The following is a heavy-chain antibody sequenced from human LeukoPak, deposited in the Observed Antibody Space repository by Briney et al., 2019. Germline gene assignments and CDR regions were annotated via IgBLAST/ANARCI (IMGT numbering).Heavy chain of an antibody. V-gene: IGHV1-2*02. D-gene: IGHD6-13*01. CDR3: ARMAGFSSSWYLGNWFDP. CDR2: INPNSGGT. CDR1: GYTFTGYY. J-gene: IGHJ5*02. Sequence: ASVKVSCKASGYTFTGYYMRWVRQAPGQGLEWMGWINPNSGGTNYAQKFQGRVTMTRDTSISTAYMELSRLRSDDTAVYYCARMAGFSSSWYLGNWFDPWGQGTLVTVSS.